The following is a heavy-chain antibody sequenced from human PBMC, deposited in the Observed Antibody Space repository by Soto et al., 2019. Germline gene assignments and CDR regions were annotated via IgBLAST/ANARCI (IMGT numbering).Heavy chain of an antibody. CDR1: GFTFSSYG. V-gene: IGHV3-30*18. Sequence: GGSLRLSCAASGFTFSSYGMHWVRQAPGKGLEWVAVISYDGSNKYYADSVKGRFTISRDNSKNTLYLQMNSLRAEDTAVYYCAKDFVYSSSWHAHYYYYGMDVWGQGTTVTVSS. J-gene: IGHJ6*02. D-gene: IGHD6-13*01. CDR3: AKDFVYSSSWHAHYYYYGMDV. CDR2: ISYDGSNK.